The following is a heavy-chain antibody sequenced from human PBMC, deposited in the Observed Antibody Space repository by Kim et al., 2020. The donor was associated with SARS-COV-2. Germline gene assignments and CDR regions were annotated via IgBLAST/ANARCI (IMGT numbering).Heavy chain of an antibody. V-gene: IGHV4-39*07. CDR3: VGGIYDSSGYYLSEHWYFDL. CDR2: IYYSGST. Sequence: SETLSLICTVSGGSISSSSYYWGWIRQPPGKGLEWIGSIYYSGSTYYNPSLKSRVTISVDTSKNQFSLKLSSVTAADTAVYYCVGGIYDSSGYYLSEHWYFDLWGRGTLVTVSS. J-gene: IGHJ2*01. CDR1: GGSISSSSYY. D-gene: IGHD3-22*01.